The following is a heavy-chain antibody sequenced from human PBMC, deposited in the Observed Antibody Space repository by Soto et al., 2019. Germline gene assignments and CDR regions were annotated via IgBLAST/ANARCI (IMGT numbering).Heavy chain of an antibody. CDR3: ARVAAARRYYYGMDV. V-gene: IGHV1-2*02. CDR1: GYTFTGYY. Sequence: QVQLVQSGAEVKKPGASVKVSCKASGYTFTGYYMHWVRQAPGQGLEWMGWINPNSGGTNYAQKFQCRVNMTRDTSISTAYMELSRLGSDDTAVYYCARVAAARRYYYGMDVWGQGTTVTVSS. D-gene: IGHD6-13*01. J-gene: IGHJ6*02. CDR2: INPNSGGT.